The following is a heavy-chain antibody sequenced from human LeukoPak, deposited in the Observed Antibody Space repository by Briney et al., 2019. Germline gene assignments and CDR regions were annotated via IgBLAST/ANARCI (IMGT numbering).Heavy chain of an antibody. V-gene: IGHV1-18*01. J-gene: IGHJ3*02. CDR3: ARDFWSGYYTLNAFAI. Sequence: PSASVKVSCKASGYTFTSYGIGWVRQTPGQGLEWMGWISTYNGKTVYAQDIQGRVTMTTDTSTSTAYMELRSLRSDDTAIYYCARDFWSGYYTLNAFAIWGLGTMVTVSS. CDR2: ISTYNGKT. CDR1: GYTFTSYG. D-gene: IGHD3-3*01.